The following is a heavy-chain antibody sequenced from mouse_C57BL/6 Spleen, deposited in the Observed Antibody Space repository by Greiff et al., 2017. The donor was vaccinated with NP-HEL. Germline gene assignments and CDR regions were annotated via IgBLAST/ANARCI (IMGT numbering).Heavy chain of an antibody. V-gene: IGHV1-61*01. CDR3: AREGYYGSSSDYFDY. J-gene: IGHJ2*01. Sequence: QVQLQQPGAELVRPGSSVKLSCKASGYTFTSYWMDWVKQRPGQGLEWIGNIYPSDSETHYNQKFKDKATLTVDKSSSTAYMQLSSLTSEDSAVYYCAREGYYGSSSDYFDYWGQGTTLTVSS. CDR1: GYTFTSYW. D-gene: IGHD1-1*01. CDR2: IYPSDSET.